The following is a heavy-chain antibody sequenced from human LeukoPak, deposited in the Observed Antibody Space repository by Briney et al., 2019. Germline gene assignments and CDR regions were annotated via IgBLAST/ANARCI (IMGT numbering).Heavy chain of an antibody. Sequence: SVKVSCKASGGTFSSYAISWVRQAPGQGLEWMGRIIPILGMANYAQKFQGRVTITADKSTSTAYMELSSLRSEDTAVYYCARDFIEGISGYDVPRVAYYYYGMDVWGQGTTVTVSS. D-gene: IGHD5-12*01. V-gene: IGHV1-69*04. J-gene: IGHJ6*02. CDR1: GGTFSSYA. CDR2: IIPILGMA. CDR3: ARDFIEGISGYDVPRVAYYYYGMDV.